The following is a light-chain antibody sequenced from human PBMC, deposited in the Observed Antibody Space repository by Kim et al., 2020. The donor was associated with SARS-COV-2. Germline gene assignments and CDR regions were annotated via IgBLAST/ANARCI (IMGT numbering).Light chain of an antibody. CDR3: QQYASSPLT. Sequence: DIVLTQSPGTLSLSPGERATLSCRASQSVSSNYLAWYQQRPGQAPRLLIYGASSRATGIPDRFSGTGYGTDFTFTITRLEREDFAVYYCQQYASSPLTFSGGTKVDIK. CDR1: QSVSSNY. V-gene: IGKV3-20*01. J-gene: IGKJ4*01. CDR2: GAS.